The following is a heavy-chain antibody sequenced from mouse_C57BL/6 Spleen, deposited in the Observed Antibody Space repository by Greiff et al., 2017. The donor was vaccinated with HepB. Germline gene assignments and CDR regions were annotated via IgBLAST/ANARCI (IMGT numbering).Heavy chain of an antibody. Sequence: QVQLQQPGAELVKPGASVKLSCKASGYTFTSYWMHWVKQRPGQGLEWIGMIHPNSGSTNYNEKFKSKATLTVDKSSSTAYMQLSSLTSEDSAVYYCARYPLLRYPHYAMDYWGQGTSVTVSS. D-gene: IGHD1-1*01. CDR1: GYTFTSYW. V-gene: IGHV1-64*01. CDR3: ARYPLLRYPHYAMDY. CDR2: IHPNSGST. J-gene: IGHJ4*01.